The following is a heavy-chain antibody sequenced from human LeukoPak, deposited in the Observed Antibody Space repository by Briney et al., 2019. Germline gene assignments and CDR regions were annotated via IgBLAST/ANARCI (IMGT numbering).Heavy chain of an antibody. CDR2: ITSGSSYI. CDR1: GFTFSSYN. Sequence: GGSLRLSCAASGFTFSSYNMNWVRQAPGRGLEWVSSITSGSSYIYYADSVKGRFTISRDDAKNSLYLQMNSLRAEDTAVYYCARDPYSGSYGNCYYYFMDVWGKGTTVTISS. CDR3: ARDPYSGSYGNCYYYFMDV. D-gene: IGHD1-26*01. J-gene: IGHJ6*03. V-gene: IGHV3-21*01.